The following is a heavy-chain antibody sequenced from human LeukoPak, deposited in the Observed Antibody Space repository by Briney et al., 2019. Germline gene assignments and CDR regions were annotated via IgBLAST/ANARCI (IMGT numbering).Heavy chain of an antibody. Sequence: SVKVSCKASGGTFSSYAISWVRQAPGQGLEWVGRIIPILGIANYAQKFQGRVTITADKSTSTAYMELSSLRSEDTAVYYCARERYSSGWYDYYYGMDVWGQGTTVTVSS. D-gene: IGHD6-19*01. CDR1: GGTFSSYA. V-gene: IGHV1-69*04. CDR3: ARERYSSGWYDYYYGMDV. J-gene: IGHJ6*02. CDR2: IIPILGIA.